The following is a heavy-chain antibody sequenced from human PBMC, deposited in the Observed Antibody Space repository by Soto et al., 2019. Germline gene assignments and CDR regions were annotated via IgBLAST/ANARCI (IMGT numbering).Heavy chain of an antibody. Sequence: SETLSLTCTVSGGSISSYYWSWIRQPPGKGLEWIGYIYYSGSTNYNPSIKSRVTISVDTSKNQFSLKLSSVTAADTAVYYCARSGLKYPFDPWGQGTLVTVSS. CDR3: ARSGLKYPFDP. CDR2: IYYSGST. J-gene: IGHJ5*02. CDR1: GGSISSYY. D-gene: IGHD3-10*01. V-gene: IGHV4-59*01.